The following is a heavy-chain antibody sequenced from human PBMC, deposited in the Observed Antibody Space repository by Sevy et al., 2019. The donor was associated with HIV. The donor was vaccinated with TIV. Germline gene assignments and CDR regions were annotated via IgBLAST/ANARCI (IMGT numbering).Heavy chain of an antibody. CDR1: GFNFNIYS. D-gene: IGHD2-8*01. CDR3: AGEGCTKPHDY. V-gene: IGHV3-23*01. J-gene: IGHJ4*02. CDR2: LSFGCGRI. Sequence: GGSLRLSCVASGFNFNIYSMSWVRQAPGKRLEWVSTLSFGCGRINHADSVQGRFTMSRDDSKKTVYLEMNSLRPEDTAVYYCAGEGCTKPHDYWGQGPWSPSPQ.